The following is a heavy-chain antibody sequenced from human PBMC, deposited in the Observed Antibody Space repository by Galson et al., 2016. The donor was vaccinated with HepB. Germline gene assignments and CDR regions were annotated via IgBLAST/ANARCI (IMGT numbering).Heavy chain of an antibody. J-gene: IGHJ6*02. V-gene: IGHV3-74*03. CDR1: GFTFTYYW. Sequence: SLRLSCAASGFTFTYYWMDWVRQAPGEGLVWVSTINPDGTSTKYADSVKGRFTMSRDNAKNTLHLQMDSLRVDDTAVYYCTKRLSHGMDVWGQGTTVTASS. CDR3: TKRLSHGMDV. D-gene: IGHD5-24*01. CDR2: INPDGTST.